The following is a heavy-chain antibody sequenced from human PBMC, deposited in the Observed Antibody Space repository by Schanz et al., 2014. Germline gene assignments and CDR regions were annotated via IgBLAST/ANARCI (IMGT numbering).Heavy chain of an antibody. D-gene: IGHD3-10*01. Sequence: QVQLVQSGAEVKKPGSSVKVSCKASGGTFSSYTISWVRQAPGQGLEWMGRIISILGIPNYAQKFQDRVTISADTSASTAYMEVRSLTSEDTAVYYCATGPSGSLDYWGQGTLVTVSS. CDR3: ATGPSGSLDY. J-gene: IGHJ4*02. CDR1: GGTFSSYT. V-gene: IGHV1-69*02. CDR2: IISILGIP.